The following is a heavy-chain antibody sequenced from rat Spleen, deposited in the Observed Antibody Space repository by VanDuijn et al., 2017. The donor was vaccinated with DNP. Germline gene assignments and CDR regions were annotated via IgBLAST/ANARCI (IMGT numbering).Heavy chain of an antibody. CDR1: GFSFPNYY. Sequence: EVQLVESGGGLVQPGRSLKLSCAASGFSFPNYYMAWVRQTPKKGLEWVAIISHSDGTTYYPDSVNGRFTISRDNAKSSLYLQMNSLKSEDTATYYCAKNSGYYFDYWGQGVMVTVSS. CDR2: ISHSDGTT. CDR3: AKNSGYYFDY. D-gene: IGHD4-3*01. V-gene: IGHV5-25*01. J-gene: IGHJ2*01.